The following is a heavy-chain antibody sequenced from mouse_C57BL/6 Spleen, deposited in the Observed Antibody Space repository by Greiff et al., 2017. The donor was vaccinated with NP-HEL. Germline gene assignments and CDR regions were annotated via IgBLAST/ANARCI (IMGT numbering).Heavy chain of an antibody. Sequence: EVQLQQSGPGLVKPSPSLSLTCSVTGYSITSGYYWNWIRQFPGNKLEWMGYISYDGSNNYNPSLKNRNSITRDTSKNKFFLKLNSVTTEDTATYYCARDGVYYYGSSPAWFAYWGQWTLVTVSA. CDR2: ISYDGSN. V-gene: IGHV3-6*01. CDR1: GYSITSGYY. CDR3: ARDGVYYYGSSPAWFAY. D-gene: IGHD1-1*01. J-gene: IGHJ3*01.